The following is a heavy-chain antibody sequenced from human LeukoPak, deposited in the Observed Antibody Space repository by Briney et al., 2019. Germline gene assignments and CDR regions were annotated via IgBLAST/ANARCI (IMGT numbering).Heavy chain of an antibody. CDR1: GFTFSSYS. CDR3: ARDRRGYCSSTSCYIFDY. CDR2: ISSSSYI. D-gene: IGHD2-2*02. V-gene: IGHV3-21*01. J-gene: IGHJ4*02. Sequence: GGSLRLSCAASGFTFSSYSMNWVRQAPGKGLEWVSSISSSSYIYYADSVKGRFTISRGNAKNSLYLQMNSLRAEDTAVYYCARDRRGYCSSTSCYIFDYWGQGTLVTVSS.